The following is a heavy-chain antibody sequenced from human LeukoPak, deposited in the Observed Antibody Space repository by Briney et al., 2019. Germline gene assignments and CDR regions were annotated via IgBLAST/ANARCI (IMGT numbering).Heavy chain of an antibody. CDR1: GGSISSSSYY. Sequence: SETLSLTCTVSGGSISSSSYYWGWIRQPPGKGLEWIGSIYYSGSTYYNPSLKSRVTISVDTSKNQFSLKLSSVTAADTAVYYCASRIAAAGLWYFDLWGRGTLVTVSS. V-gene: IGHV4-39*07. CDR3: ASRIAAAGLWYFDL. D-gene: IGHD6-13*01. CDR2: IYYSGST. J-gene: IGHJ2*01.